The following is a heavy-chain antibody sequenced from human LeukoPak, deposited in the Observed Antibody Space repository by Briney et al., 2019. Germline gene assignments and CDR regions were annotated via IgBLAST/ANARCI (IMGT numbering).Heavy chain of an antibody. CDR2: IKQDGSEK. J-gene: IGHJ6*02. CDR1: GFTFSRYW. V-gene: IGHV3-7*01. Sequence: AGGSLRLSCAASGFTFSRYWMSWVRQAPGKGLEWVANIKQDGSEKYYVDSVKGRFTISRDNAKNSLYPQMNSLRAEDTAVFYCASLGYCSGGSCFYGMDVWGQGTTVIVSS. D-gene: IGHD2-15*01. CDR3: ASLGYCSGGSCFYGMDV.